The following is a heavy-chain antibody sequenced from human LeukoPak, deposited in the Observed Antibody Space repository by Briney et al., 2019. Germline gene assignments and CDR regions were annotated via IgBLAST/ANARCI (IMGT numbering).Heavy chain of an antibody. D-gene: IGHD3-10*01. Sequence: ASVKVSCKASGYTFTSYYMHWVRQAPGQGLEWMGIINPSGGSTSYAQKFQGRVTMTRDTSTSTVYMELSSLRSEDTAVYYCAREITMVPYYYFYMDVWGKGTTVTIS. CDR1: GYTFTSYY. V-gene: IGHV1-46*01. CDR2: INPSGGST. J-gene: IGHJ6*03. CDR3: AREITMVPYYYFYMDV.